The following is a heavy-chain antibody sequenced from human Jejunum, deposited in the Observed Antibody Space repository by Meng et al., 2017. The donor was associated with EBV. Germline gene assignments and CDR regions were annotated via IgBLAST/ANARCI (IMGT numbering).Heavy chain of an antibody. CDR3: ARLGGYASGTYYPIDP. V-gene: IGHV4-34*01. J-gene: IGHJ5*02. D-gene: IGHD3-10*01. CDR2: INHGGGA. Sequence: QVELTQGGAGLFKPSETPSLTCAVYGGSFSDYYWTWIRQPPGKGLEWIGEINHGGGAIYNPSLKSRVTISVDTSKNQFSLKLSSVTAADTAVYYCARLGGYASGTYYPIDPWGQGTLVTVSS. CDR1: GGSFSDYY.